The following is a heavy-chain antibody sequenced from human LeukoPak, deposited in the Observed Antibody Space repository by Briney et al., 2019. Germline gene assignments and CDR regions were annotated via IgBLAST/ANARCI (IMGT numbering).Heavy chain of an antibody. V-gene: IGHV3-48*04. D-gene: IGHD3-22*01. J-gene: IGHJ4*02. CDR2: ISSSSSTM. CDR1: GFTFNTYN. CDR3: ARDFRGYDSRLHDY. Sequence: GGSLRLSCAASGFTFNTYNMNWVRQAPGKGLEWVSYISSSSSTMCYADSVKGRFTISRDNAKNSLYLQMYSLRAEDTAVYYCARDFRGYDSRLHDYWGQGTLVTVSS.